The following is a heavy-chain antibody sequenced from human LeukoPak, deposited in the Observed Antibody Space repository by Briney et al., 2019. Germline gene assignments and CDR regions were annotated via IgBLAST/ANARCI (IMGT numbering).Heavy chain of an antibody. V-gene: IGHV1-18*04. Sequence: ASVKVSRKASGYKFTNYGFSWVRQAPGQGLEWMGWISAYNGNTNYAQKYRDRVTMTTDTSTTTAHMELRSLTSDDTAVYYCARDSWARASESDYWGQGTLVTVSS. D-gene: IGHD1-26*01. CDR2: ISAYNGNT. J-gene: IGHJ4*02. CDR3: ARDSWARASESDY. CDR1: GYKFTNYG.